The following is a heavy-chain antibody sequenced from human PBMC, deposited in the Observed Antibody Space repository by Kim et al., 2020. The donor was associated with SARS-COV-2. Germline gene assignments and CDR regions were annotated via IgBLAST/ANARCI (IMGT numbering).Heavy chain of an antibody. V-gene: IGHV3-11*04. CDR3: ARDRGSSPVVRFDP. Sequence: ADSVNGRFTISKDNAKSQLYLQMNSLRAEDTAVYYCARDRGSSPVVRFDPWGQGTLVTVSS. J-gene: IGHJ5*02. D-gene: IGHD6-13*01.